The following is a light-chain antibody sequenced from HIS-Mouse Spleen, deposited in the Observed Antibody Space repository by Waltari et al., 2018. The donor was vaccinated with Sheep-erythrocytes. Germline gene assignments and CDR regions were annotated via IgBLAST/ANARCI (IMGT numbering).Light chain of an antibody. Sequence: QSALTQPRPASGSPRQSATIPCTSTSSDVGGYNYVSWYQQHPGKAPKLMIYDVSKRPSGVPDRFSGSKSGNTASLTISGLQAEDEADYYCCSYAGSYTFVFGTGTKVTVL. J-gene: IGLJ1*01. CDR3: CSYAGSYTFV. V-gene: IGLV2-11*01. CDR1: SSDVGGYNY. CDR2: DVS.